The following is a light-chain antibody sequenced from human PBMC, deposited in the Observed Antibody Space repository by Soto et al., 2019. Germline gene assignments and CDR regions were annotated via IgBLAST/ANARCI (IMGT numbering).Light chain of an antibody. Sequence: DIPMTQSPSSLSASVGDRVTITCRASQGIGNDLGWYQQQPGKAPKRLIHAASTLQTGVPSRFSGSGSGTEFTLTISSLQPEDFATYYCLQHNSYPPTFGQGTKVEIK. V-gene: IGKV1-17*01. CDR2: AAS. CDR1: QGIGND. J-gene: IGKJ1*01. CDR3: LQHNSYPPT.